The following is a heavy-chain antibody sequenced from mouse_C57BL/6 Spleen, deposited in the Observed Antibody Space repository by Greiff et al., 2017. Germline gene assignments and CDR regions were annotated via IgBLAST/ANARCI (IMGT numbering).Heavy chain of an antibody. CDR2: IYPRDGST. V-gene: IGHV1-85*01. CDR3: AREGTTVVVPFDY. J-gene: IGHJ2*01. D-gene: IGHD1-1*01. Sequence: QVQLKQSGPELVKPGASVKLSCKASGYTFTSYDINWVKQRPGQGLEWIGWIYPRDGSTKYNEKFKGKATLTVDTSSSTAYMELHSLTSEDSAVYFCAREGTTVVVPFDYWGQGTTLTVSS. CDR1: GYTFTSYD.